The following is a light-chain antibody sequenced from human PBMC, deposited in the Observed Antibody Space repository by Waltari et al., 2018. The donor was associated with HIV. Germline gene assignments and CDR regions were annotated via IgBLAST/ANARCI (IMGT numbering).Light chain of an antibody. Sequence: EIVMTQSPATLSVSPGEPATPSCRASPGVSHHLAWYQQKPGQPPRLVIYAASSRAAGIPARFSGSGSGTEFTLTITSLQSGDFGVYYCQQYSDWPRYTFGGGTNLEIK. CDR1: PGVSHH. V-gene: IGKV3-15*01. J-gene: IGKJ2*01. CDR2: AAS. CDR3: QQYSDWPRYT.